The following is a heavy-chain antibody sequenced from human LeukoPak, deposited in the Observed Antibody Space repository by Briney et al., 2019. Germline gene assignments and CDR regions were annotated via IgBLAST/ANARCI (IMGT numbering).Heavy chain of an antibody. CDR1: GFTFSSYA. Sequence: SGGSLRLSCAASGFTFSSYAMSWVRQAPGKGLEWVSAISGSGGSTYYADSVKGRFTISRDNSKNTLYLQMNSLRAEDTAVYYCAKAIVTLDLLYYYGMDVWGQGTTVTVSS. CDR3: AKAIVTLDLLYYYGMDV. CDR2: ISGSGGST. J-gene: IGHJ6*02. D-gene: IGHD1-7*01. V-gene: IGHV3-23*01.